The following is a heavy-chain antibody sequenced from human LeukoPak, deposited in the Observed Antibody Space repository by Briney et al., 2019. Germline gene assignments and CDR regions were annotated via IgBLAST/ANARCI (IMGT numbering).Heavy chain of an antibody. CDR2: ISAGGGST. D-gene: IGHD6-13*01. CDR1: GFTLSTYA. CDR3: AKSPRSAADNWFDP. V-gene: IGHV3-23*01. Sequence: GGSLRLSCAASGFTLSTYAMNWVRQAPGKGLEWVSGISAGGGSTYYADPVKGRFTISRDNSKNTLYLQMNSLTVEDTAVYYCAKSPRSAADNWFDPWGQGTLVTVSS. J-gene: IGHJ5*02.